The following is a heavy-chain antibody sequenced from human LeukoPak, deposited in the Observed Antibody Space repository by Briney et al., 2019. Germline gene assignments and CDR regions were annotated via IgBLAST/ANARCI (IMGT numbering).Heavy chain of an antibody. V-gene: IGHV3-33*01. Sequence: QPGRSLRLSCAASGFTFSSYGMHWVRQAPGKGLEWVETLRYDGTEKHYAEFLTGRFTVSRDNSKNTLYLETNSLRVEDTAVYYCAREAWDLTGRAPVIWGRGTRVTVSS. CDR3: AREAWDLTGRAPVI. D-gene: IGHD1-14*01. J-gene: IGHJ4*02. CDR2: LRYDGTEK. CDR1: GFTFSSYG.